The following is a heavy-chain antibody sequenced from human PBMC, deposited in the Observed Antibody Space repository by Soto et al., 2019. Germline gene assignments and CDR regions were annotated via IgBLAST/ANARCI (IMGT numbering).Heavy chain of an antibody. CDR2: INPNSGGT. CDR1: GYTFTGYY. CDR3: AKQYWSSTSCPRGRFDP. D-gene: IGHD2-2*01. J-gene: IGHJ5*02. V-gene: IGHV1-2*02. Sequence: ASVKVSCKASGYTFTGYYMHWVRQAPGQGLEWMGWINPNSGGTNYAQKFQGRVTMTRDTSISTAYMELSRLRSDDTAVYYCAKQYWSSTSCPRGRFDPWGQGTLVTVSS.